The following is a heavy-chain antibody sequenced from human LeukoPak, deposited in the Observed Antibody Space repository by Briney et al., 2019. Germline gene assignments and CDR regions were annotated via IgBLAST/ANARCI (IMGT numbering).Heavy chain of an antibody. V-gene: IGHV3-7*01. CDR3: AGCSTVTTYYYSYYMDI. J-gene: IGHJ6*03. Sequence: GGSLRLSCAASEFTFSNYWMSWVRLAPGKGMEWVANIKQDGSGTYYVDSVKGRFTISRDNAKNSLYLQMNSLGAEDTAVYYCAGCSTVTTYYYSYYMDIWGKGTTVTVSS. D-gene: IGHD4-17*01. CDR1: EFTFSNYW. CDR2: IKQDGSGT.